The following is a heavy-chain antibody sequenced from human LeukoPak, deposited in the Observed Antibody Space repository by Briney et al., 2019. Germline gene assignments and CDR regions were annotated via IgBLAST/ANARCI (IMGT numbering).Heavy chain of an antibody. CDR2: ISYDGSNK. V-gene: IGHV3-30*04. Sequence: GGSLRLSCAASGFTFSSYAMQWVRQAPGKGLEWVAGISYDGSNKYYADSVKGRFTISRDNSKNTLYLQMNSLRAEDTAVYYCARGTVTTFNYYGMDVWGKGTTVTVSS. CDR3: ARGTVTTFNYYGMDV. CDR1: GFTFSSYA. D-gene: IGHD4-17*01. J-gene: IGHJ6*04.